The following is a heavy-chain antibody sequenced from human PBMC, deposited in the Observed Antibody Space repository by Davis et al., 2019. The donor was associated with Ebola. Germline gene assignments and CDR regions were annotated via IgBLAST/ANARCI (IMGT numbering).Heavy chain of an antibody. D-gene: IGHD5-12*01. CDR3: ARGSREYSGYVVFYYYGMDV. CDR1: GFTFSDYY. CDR2: ISSSSSYI. Sequence: PGGSLRLSCAASGFTFSDYYMTWIRQAPGKGLEWVSYISSSSSYIYYADSVKGRFTISRDNAKNSLYLQMNSLRAEDTAVYYCARGSREYSGYVVFYYYGMDVWGQGTTVTVSS. J-gene: IGHJ6*02. V-gene: IGHV3-11*06.